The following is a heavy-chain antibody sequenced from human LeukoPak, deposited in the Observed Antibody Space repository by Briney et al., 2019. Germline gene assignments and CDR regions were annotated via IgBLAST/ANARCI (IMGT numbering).Heavy chain of an antibody. Sequence: PGGSLRLSCAASGFTFSSYSMNWVRQAPGKGLEWVSSISSSSSSYIYYADSVKGRFTISRDNAKNSLYLQMNSLGAEDTAVYYCASMNLGYCSGGSCEGDYWGQGTLVTVSS. V-gene: IGHV3-21*01. J-gene: IGHJ4*02. CDR3: ASMNLGYCSGGSCEGDY. CDR2: ISSSSSSYI. CDR1: GFTFSSYS. D-gene: IGHD2-15*01.